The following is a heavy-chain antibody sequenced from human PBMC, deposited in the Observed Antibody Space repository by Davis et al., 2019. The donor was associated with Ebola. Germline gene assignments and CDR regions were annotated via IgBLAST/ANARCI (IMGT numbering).Heavy chain of an antibody. CDR3: AKEGLDYYYGSGSYSDY. CDR2: ISYDGMNE. Sequence: GESLKISCAASGFSISNDAMNWVRQAPGKGPEWVAVISYDGMNEYYADSVKGRFTISRDNSKNTLYLQMNSLRPEDTATYYCAKEGLDYYYGSGSYSDYWGQGTLVTVSS. CDR1: GFSISNDA. D-gene: IGHD3-10*01. J-gene: IGHJ4*02. V-gene: IGHV3-30*04.